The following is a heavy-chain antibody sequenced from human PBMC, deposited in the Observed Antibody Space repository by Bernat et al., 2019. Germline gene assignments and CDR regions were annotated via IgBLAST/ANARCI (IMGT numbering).Heavy chain of an antibody. CDR3: ARGRRCVRWGDYYMDV. CDR2: IYDSGST. V-gene: IGHV4-31*03. J-gene: IGHJ6*03. Sequence: QVQLQESGPGLVEPSQTLSLTCTVSGVSISSGGYYWTWIRLHPEKGLEWIGYIYDSGSTYYDPSLKCRVTISVDTSKNQFSLNLSSVTAADTAVYYCARGRRCVRWGDYYMDVWGKGTTVTVSS. D-gene: IGHD4-23*01. CDR1: GVSISSGGYY.